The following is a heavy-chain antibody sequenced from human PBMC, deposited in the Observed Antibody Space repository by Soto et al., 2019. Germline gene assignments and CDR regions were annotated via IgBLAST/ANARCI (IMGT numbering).Heavy chain of an antibody. CDR2: IYPGDSDT. J-gene: IGHJ6*02. CDR3: DRHGSYSSPYLGIDV. V-gene: IGHV5-51*01. Sequence: GETLKISCKGSGYSFTIYWIGWVRQMPGKGLEWMGIIYPGDSDTRYSPSFQGQVTISADKSISTAYLQWSSLKASDTAMYYCDRHGSYSSPYLGIDVWGQGTTVAVSS. D-gene: IGHD6-6*01. CDR1: GYSFTIYW.